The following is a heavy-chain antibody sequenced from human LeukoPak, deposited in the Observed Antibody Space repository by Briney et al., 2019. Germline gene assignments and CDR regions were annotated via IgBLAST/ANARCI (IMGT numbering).Heavy chain of an antibody. Sequence: GGSLRLSCAASGFTVSSNYMSWVRQAPGKGLEWVSVIYSGGSTYYADSVKGRFTISRDNSKNTPYLQMNSLRDEDTAVYYCAKATVYCSGGSCYSPHAFDIWGQGTMVTVSS. CDR2: IYSGGST. V-gene: IGHV3-53*01. J-gene: IGHJ3*02. D-gene: IGHD2-15*01. CDR3: AKATVYCSGGSCYSPHAFDI. CDR1: GFTVSSNY.